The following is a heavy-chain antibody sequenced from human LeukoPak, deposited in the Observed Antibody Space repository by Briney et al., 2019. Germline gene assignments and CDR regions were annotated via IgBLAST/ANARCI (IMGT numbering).Heavy chain of an antibody. D-gene: IGHD3-10*01. CDR1: GGSFSGYY. J-gene: IGHJ5*02. CDR3: ARVRIAMVRGVIIKSFDP. V-gene: IGHV4-34*01. Sequence: SETLSLTCAVYGGSFSGYYWSWIRQPPGKGLEWVGEINHGGSTNYNPSPKSGVTISVETSKNQSSLKLISVPAADTPVYYCARVRIAMVRGVIIKSFDPWGQGTLVTVSS. CDR2: INHGGST.